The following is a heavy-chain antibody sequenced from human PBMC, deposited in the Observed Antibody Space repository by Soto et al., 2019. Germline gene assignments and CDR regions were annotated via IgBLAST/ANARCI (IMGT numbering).Heavy chain of an antibody. CDR3: AKLEDYCSSTSCYTPLRFGYYFDY. CDR1: GFTFSSYA. J-gene: IGHJ4*02. D-gene: IGHD2-2*02. V-gene: IGHV3-23*01. CDR2: ISGSGGST. Sequence: EGSLRLSYAASGFTFSSYAMSWVRQAPGKGLEWVSAISGSGGSTYYADSVKGRFTISRDNSKNTLYLQMNSLRAEDTAVYYCAKLEDYCSSTSCYTPLRFGYYFDYWGQGTLVTVSS.